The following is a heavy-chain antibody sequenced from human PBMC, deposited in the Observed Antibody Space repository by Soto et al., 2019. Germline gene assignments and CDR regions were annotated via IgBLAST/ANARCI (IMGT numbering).Heavy chain of an antibody. CDR1: GFTFASND. V-gene: IGHV1-8*01. J-gene: IGHJ5*02. CDR2: MNANVDAT. CDR3: AREVVVGGSLWHDP. Sequence: QVQLVQSGAEVKKPGASVKVSCKASGFTFASNDINWVRQAPGQGLQWMGWMNANVDATDSPQEFKGRVSMTWNASISTAYLELHNLKSDDTAVYYCAREVVVGGSLWHDPRGQGSVVTVSS. D-gene: IGHD2-15*01.